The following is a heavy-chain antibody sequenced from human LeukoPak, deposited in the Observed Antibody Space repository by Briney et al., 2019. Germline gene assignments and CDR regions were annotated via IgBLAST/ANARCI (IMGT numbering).Heavy chain of an antibody. CDR2: ISAYNGNT. CDR1: GYTFTSYG. CDR3: ARAKTITMIVVVFDY. D-gene: IGHD3-22*01. Sequence: GASVKVSCKASGYTFTSYGISWVRQAPGQGLEWMGWISAYNGNTNYAQKFQGRVTMTRDTSISTAYMELSRLRSDDTAVYYCARAKTITMIVVVFDYWGQGTLVTVSS. J-gene: IGHJ4*02. V-gene: IGHV1-18*01.